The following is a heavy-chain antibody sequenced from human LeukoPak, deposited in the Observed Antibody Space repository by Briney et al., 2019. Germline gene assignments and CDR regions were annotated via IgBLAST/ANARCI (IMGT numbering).Heavy chain of an antibody. CDR2: IYYSGST. J-gene: IGHJ6*04. V-gene: IGHV4-59*01. CDR1: GGSISSYY. CDR3: ARVKSMEDV. Sequence: SETLSLTCTVSGGSISSYYWSWIRQPPGKGLEWIGYIYYSGSTNYNTSLKSRVTISVDTSKNQFSLKLSSVTAADTAVYYCARVKSMEDVWGKGTTVTVSS.